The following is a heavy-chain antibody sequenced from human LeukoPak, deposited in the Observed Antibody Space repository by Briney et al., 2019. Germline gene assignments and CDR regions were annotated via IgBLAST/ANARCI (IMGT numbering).Heavy chain of an antibody. CDR1: GFTFSSYR. V-gene: IGHV3-74*01. CDR2: ICTDETTI. J-gene: IGHJ6*02. CDR3: AGPTQIVATIGGTYGMDV. Sequence: GGSLRLSCAASGFTFSSYRMHWVRQPPGKGLVWVSQICTDETTIRNADSVKGRFTISRDNAKNSLYLQMNSLRAEDTAVYYCAGPTQIVATIGGTYGMDVWGQGTTVTVSS. D-gene: IGHD5-12*01.